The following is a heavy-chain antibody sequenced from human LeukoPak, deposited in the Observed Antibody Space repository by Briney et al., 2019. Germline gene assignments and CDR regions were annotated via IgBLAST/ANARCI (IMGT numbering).Heavy chain of an antibody. D-gene: IGHD4-17*01. CDR1: GGSISSYY. CDR3: AREGTVSYYGMDV. CDR2: IYYSGST. Sequence: SETLSLTCTVSGGSISSYYWSWIRQPAGKGLEWIGYIYYSGSTNYNPSLKSRVTISVDTSENQFSLKLSSVTAADTAVYYCAREGTVSYYGMDVWGQGTTVTVSS. J-gene: IGHJ6*02. V-gene: IGHV4-59*01.